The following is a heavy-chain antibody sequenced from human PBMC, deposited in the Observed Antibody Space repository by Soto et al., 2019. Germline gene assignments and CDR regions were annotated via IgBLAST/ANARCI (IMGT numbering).Heavy chain of an antibody. CDR2: INPSDGTT. V-gene: IGHV1-46*01. CDR1: GYTFTSNF. J-gene: IGHJ4*02. CDR3: ARTISLVRGVITWPGDH. D-gene: IGHD3-10*01. Sequence: QVQLVQSGAEVKKPGASVKVSCKASGYTFTSNFIHWVRQAPGQGLEWMGIINPSDGTTSYAQKFQGRVTMTRDTSTSTVYMELRSLRSEDTAVFYCARTISLVRGVITWPGDHWGQGTLVTVSS.